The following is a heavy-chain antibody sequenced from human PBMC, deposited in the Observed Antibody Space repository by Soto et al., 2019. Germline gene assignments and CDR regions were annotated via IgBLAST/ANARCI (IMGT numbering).Heavy chain of an antibody. D-gene: IGHD4-17*01. V-gene: IGHV3-15*07. J-gene: IGHJ4*02. CDR2: LKSKTDGGTT. CDR3: TTEVDYGDESFGY. CDR1: GFTFINAW. Sequence: GGSLRVSCAASGFTFINAWMNWVRQAPWKGLEWVGRLKSKTDGGTTDYAAPAKGRFTISRDDSKNTQYLQMNSLKTEVTSVYYCTTEVDYGDESFGYWGQETRVT.